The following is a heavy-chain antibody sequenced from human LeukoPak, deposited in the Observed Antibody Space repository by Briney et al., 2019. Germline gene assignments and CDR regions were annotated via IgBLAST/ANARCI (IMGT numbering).Heavy chain of an antibody. D-gene: IGHD4-11*01. V-gene: IGHV3-48*01. CDR3: ARDIMGGVTTGNYMAV. J-gene: IGHJ6*03. Sequence: GGSLRLSCAASGFTFSSYSMNWVRQAPGMGLEWVSYISSSSSTIYYADSVKGRFTISRDNAKNSLYLQMNSLRADDTAVYYCARDIMGGVTTGNYMAVSGKGTTVTVSS. CDR2: ISSSSSTI. CDR1: GFTFSSYS.